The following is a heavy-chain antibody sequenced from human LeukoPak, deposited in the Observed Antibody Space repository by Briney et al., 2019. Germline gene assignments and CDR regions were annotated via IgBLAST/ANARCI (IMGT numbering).Heavy chain of an antibody. CDR1: GYTFTRYG. CDR2: ISAYNGNT. V-gene: IGHV1-18*01. J-gene: IGHJ6*03. D-gene: IGHD4-23*01. Sequence: ASVKVSCKASGYTFTRYGISWVRQAPGQGLEWMGWISAYNGNTNYAQTLQGRVTMTTDTSTSTAYMELRSLRSDDTAVYYCARHLETLTPGVYYMDVWGKGTTVTVSS. CDR3: ARHLETLTPGVYYMDV.